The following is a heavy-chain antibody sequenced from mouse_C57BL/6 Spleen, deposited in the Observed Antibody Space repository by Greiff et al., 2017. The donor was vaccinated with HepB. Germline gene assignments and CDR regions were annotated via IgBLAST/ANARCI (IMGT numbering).Heavy chain of an antibody. CDR1: GYTFTSYW. Sequence: VQLQQSGAELVRPGSSVKLSCKASGYTFTSYWMDWVKQRPGQGLEWIGNIYPSDSETHYNQKFKDKATLTVDKSSSTAYMQLSSLTSEDSAVYYCARSRNYPAWFAYWGQGTLVTVSA. J-gene: IGHJ3*01. CDR3: ARSRNYPAWFAY. V-gene: IGHV1-61*01. D-gene: IGHD2-1*01. CDR2: IYPSDSET.